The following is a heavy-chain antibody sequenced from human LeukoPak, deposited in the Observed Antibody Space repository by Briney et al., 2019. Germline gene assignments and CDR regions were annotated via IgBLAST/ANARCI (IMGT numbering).Heavy chain of an antibody. D-gene: IGHD3-22*01. CDR1: GGSISSSSYY. Sequence: SETLSLTCIVSGGSISSSSYYWGWIRQPPGKGLEWIGSIYYSGSTYYNPSLKSRVTLSVDTSKNQFSLELSSVTAADTAVYYCARQGLANSGYYLPGYWGQGTLVTVSS. CDR2: IYYSGST. V-gene: IGHV4-39*01. J-gene: IGHJ4*02. CDR3: ARQGLANSGYYLPGY.